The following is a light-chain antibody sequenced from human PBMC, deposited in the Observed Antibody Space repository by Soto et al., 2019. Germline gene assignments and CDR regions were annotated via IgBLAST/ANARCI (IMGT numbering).Light chain of an antibody. Sequence: EIVMTQSPATLSVSPGERATLSCRASQSISSNLAWYQQKPGQAPRLLIYGASTRATGIPATFSGSGSGTEFTLPISSLQSEDFEVYYCQQYNNWPFTFGPGTKVDIK. CDR3: QQYNNWPFT. CDR1: QSISSN. CDR2: GAS. J-gene: IGKJ3*01. V-gene: IGKV3-15*01.